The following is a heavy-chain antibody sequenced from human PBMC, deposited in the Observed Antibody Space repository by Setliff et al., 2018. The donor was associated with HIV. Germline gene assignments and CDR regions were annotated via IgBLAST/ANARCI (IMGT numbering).Heavy chain of an antibody. V-gene: IGHV4-39*01. J-gene: IGHJ4*02. D-gene: IGHD3-10*01. CDR1: GGTISNNNYH. CDR3: ARLFSGSPGDY. CDR2: IYYLGNT. Sequence: SETLSLTCSVSGGTISNNNYHWGWIRQPPGEGLEWIGSIYYLGNTYYNPSHKSRLTISVDTSRNLFSLHLSSVTAADTAVYYCARLFSGSPGDYWGQGTLVTVSS.